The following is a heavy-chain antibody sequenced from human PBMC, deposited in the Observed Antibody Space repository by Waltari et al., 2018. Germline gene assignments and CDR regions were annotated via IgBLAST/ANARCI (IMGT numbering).Heavy chain of an antibody. CDR2: IGEDGTEK. D-gene: IGHD1-1*01. Sequence: EVQLVESGGGLVQPGGSLRVSCTASEFIFSNYWMSWVRQAPGKGPGWVANIGEDGTEKYYVHSVKGRFTISRDNVKNSLYLEMNSLRAEDTAMYYCTRSGGASAFDIWGQGTMVTVSS. J-gene: IGHJ3*02. CDR1: EFIFSNYW. V-gene: IGHV3-7*02. CDR3: TRSGGASAFDI.